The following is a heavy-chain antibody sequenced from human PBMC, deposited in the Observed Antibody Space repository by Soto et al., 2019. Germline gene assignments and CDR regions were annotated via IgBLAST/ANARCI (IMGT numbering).Heavy chain of an antibody. Sequence: GGSLRLSCAASGFTVSSNYMSWVRQAPGKGLEWVSVIYSGGITYYADSVKGRFTISRDNSKNTLYPQMNSLRAEDTAVYYCARDRKILTGYHSYYYYGMEVWAHGTTVXV. CDR1: GFTVSSNY. CDR2: IYSGGIT. CDR3: ARDRKILTGYHSYYYYGMEV. J-gene: IGHJ6*02. D-gene: IGHD3-9*01. V-gene: IGHV3-53*01.